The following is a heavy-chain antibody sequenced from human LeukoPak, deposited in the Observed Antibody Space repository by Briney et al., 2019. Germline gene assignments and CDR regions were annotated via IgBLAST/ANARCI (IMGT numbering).Heavy chain of an antibody. J-gene: IGHJ4*02. Sequence: GGSLRLSCAASEFTFSTYAMSWVRQAPGKGLEWLSAISANGGSTYYAGSVKGRFTISRDNSKNTSYLQMNSLRAEDTAVYYCARSKYTSGWYDYWGQGTLVTVSS. CDR2: ISANGGST. V-gene: IGHV3-23*01. CDR3: ARSKYTSGWYDY. CDR1: EFTFSTYA. D-gene: IGHD6-19*01.